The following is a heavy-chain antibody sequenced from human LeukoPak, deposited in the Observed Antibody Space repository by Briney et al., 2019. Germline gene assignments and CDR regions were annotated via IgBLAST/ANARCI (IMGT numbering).Heavy chain of an antibody. J-gene: IGHJ5*02. D-gene: IGHD6-25*01. CDR1: GGSIGSSNYY. V-gene: IGHV4-39*07. Sequence: SETLSLTCTVSGGSIGSSNYYWGWIRQPPGKGLEWIGTIYYSGSTYYNPSLKSRVTMSVDTSKNQFSLKLSSVTAADTAVYYCAREKSASWFDPWGQGTLVTVSS. CDR2: IYYSGST. CDR3: AREKSASWFDP.